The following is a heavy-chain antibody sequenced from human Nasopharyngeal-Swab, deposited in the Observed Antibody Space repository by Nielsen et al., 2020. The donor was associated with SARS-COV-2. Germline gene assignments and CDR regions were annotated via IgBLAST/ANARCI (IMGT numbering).Heavy chain of an antibody. J-gene: IGHJ4*02. CDR2: IDAGGVNT. Sequence: GGPLRLSCAASGFTFSTYAMTWVRQAPGKGLEWVSIIDAGGVNTFYADSVQGRFTISRDNSKNTLYLQMNSLRADDTAVYYCADPPFSEYWGQGTLVTVSS. CDR1: GFTFSTYA. V-gene: IGHV3-23*01. CDR3: ADPPFSEY.